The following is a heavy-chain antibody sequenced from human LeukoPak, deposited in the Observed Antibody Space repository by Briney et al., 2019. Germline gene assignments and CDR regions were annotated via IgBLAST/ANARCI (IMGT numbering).Heavy chain of an antibody. V-gene: IGHV1-46*01. Sequence: ASVKVSCKASGYTFTTDYIHWVRQAPGQGLEWMGIINPSGGSTTYAQKFQGRVIMTGDTSTSTVYMEPRSLRSEDTAVYYCARARGSGSYYGHDYYYYYYMDVWGQGTTVTVSS. CDR3: ARARGSGSYYGHDYYYYYYMDV. CDR2: INPSGGST. J-gene: IGHJ6*03. D-gene: IGHD3-10*01. CDR1: GYTFTTDY.